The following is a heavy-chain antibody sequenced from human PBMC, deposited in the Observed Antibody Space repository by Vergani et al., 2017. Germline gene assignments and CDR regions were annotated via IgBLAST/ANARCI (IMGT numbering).Heavy chain of an antibody. J-gene: IGHJ6*03. D-gene: IGHD2-2*01. Sequence: QVQLQQWGAGLLKPSETLSLTCAVYGWSFSGYYWRWIRQPPGKGLEWIGEINHSGSTNYNPSLKSRVTISVDTSKNQFSLKLSSVTAADTAVYYCARGYCSSTSCYRHYYYYMDVWGKG. CDR1: GWSFSGYY. V-gene: IGHV4-34*01. CDR2: INHSGST. CDR3: ARGYCSSTSCYRHYYYYMDV.